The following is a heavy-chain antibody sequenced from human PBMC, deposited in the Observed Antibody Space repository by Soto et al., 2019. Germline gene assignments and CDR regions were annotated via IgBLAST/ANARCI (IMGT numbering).Heavy chain of an antibody. D-gene: IGHD3-16*02. CDR1: GFTFSSYW. Sequence: PGGSLRLSCAASGFTFSSYWRHWVRQAPGKGLVWVSRINSDGSSTSYADSVKGRFTISRDNAKNTLYLQMNSLRAEDTAVYYCARDLSPGELSSPNWFDPWGQGTLVTVS. CDR2: INSDGSST. J-gene: IGHJ5*02. CDR3: ARDLSPGELSSPNWFDP. V-gene: IGHV3-74*01.